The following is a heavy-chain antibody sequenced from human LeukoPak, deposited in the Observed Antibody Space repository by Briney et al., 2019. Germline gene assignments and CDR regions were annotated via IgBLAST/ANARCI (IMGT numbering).Heavy chain of an antibody. CDR3: AREGDSSGYLMSDY. CDR1: GGSISSYY. J-gene: IGHJ4*02. V-gene: IGHV4-59*12. CDR2: IYYSGST. Sequence: PSETLSLTCTVSGGSISSYYWSWIRQPPGKGLEWIGYIYYSGSTNYNPSLKSRVTISVDTSKNQFSLKLSSVTAADTAVYYCAREGDSSGYLMSDYWGQGTLVTVSS. D-gene: IGHD3-22*01.